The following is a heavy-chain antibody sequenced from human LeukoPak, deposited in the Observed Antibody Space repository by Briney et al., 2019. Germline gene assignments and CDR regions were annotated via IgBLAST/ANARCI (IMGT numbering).Heavy chain of an antibody. D-gene: IGHD6-19*01. Sequence: GGSLRLSCAASGFTFISYGMTWVRQAPGKGLEWVSAITGSGTSTYYAGSVKGRFTISRDNSKNTLYLQMNSLRAADTAVYYCAKDRGAVAGFAFDIWGQGTMVTVSS. CDR1: GFTFISYG. V-gene: IGHV3-23*01. J-gene: IGHJ3*02. CDR3: AKDRGAVAGFAFDI. CDR2: ITGSGTST.